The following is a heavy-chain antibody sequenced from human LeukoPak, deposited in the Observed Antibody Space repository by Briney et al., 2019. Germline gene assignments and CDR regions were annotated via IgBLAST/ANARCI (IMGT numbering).Heavy chain of an antibody. CDR1: GYGFFGYW. D-gene: IGHD3-22*01. J-gene: IGHJ4*02. CDR3: ARLPYYYDSSGYYYGSLDY. CDR2: IDPSDSYT. Sequence: GESLKISCKGSGYGFFGYWIGWVRQMPGKGLEWMGRIDPSDSYTNYSPSFQGHVTISADKSISTAYLQWSSLKASDTAMYYCARLPYYYDSSGYYYGSLDYWGQGTLVTVSS. V-gene: IGHV5-10-1*01.